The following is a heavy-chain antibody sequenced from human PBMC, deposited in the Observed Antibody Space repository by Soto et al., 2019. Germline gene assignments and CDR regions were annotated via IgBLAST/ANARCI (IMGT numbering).Heavy chain of an antibody. CDR3: SEGHPGSYYYYGIDV. CDR2: IHSDGSST. CDR1: GFTFSNYW. Sequence: PGGSLRLCCAASGFTFSNYWMHWVRQAPGKGLVWVSRIHSDGSSTSYADSVKGRFTISRDNAKNTLYLQMNSLRAEDTAVYYCSEGHPGSYYYYGIDVWGQGTTVTVSS. V-gene: IGHV3-74*01. J-gene: IGHJ6*02.